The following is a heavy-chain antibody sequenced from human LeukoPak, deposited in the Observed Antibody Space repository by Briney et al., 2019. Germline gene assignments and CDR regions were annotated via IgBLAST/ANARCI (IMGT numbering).Heavy chain of an antibody. Sequence: GGSLRLSCVASESSFSRYSMTWVRQAPGMGLEWLSSISTTSGRMYYADSVKGRFTISRDNAKNSLYLQMDSLRDEDTAVYYCAKQWLVRVIDYWGQGTLVTVSS. CDR3: AKQWLVRVIDY. CDR1: ESSFSRYS. J-gene: IGHJ4*02. CDR2: ISTTSGRM. V-gene: IGHV3-21*01. D-gene: IGHD6-19*01.